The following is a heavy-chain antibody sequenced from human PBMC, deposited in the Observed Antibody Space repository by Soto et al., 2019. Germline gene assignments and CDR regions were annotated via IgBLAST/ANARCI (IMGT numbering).Heavy chain of an antibody. V-gene: IGHV1-69*02. D-gene: IGHD2-21*01. CDR2: IIPIQGKA. CDR3: AKSLLFVDHGYMDV. CDR1: GGFFTSYS. J-gene: IGHJ6*03. Sequence: QVQLVQSGAELKKPGSSVKVSCEASGGFFTSYSFTWVRQAPGQGLEWMGRIIPIQGKANYAYKFQDRVTITADRSTRTVYMELTSLRPEDTAVYFCAKSLLFVDHGYMDVWGKGTTVTVSS.